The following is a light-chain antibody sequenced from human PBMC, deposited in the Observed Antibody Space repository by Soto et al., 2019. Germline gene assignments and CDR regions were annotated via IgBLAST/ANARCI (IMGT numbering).Light chain of an antibody. V-gene: IGKV3-11*01. CDR3: QQRNDWQVT. CDR2: DIS. J-gene: IGKJ5*01. CDR1: QSVSSY. Sequence: EVVLKQSPVTLSLTPEERATLSCRASQSVSSYLAWYQQKPVQAPRLLIYDISNRATGIPARFSGSGSGTDFTLTISCLEPDDFAVYYCQQRNDWQVTFGQGTRLEFK.